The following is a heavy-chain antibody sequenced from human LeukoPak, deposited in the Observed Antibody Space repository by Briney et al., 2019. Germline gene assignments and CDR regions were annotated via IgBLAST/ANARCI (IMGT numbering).Heavy chain of an antibody. V-gene: IGHV3-49*03. CDR1: GFTFGDYA. CDR2: IRSKAYGGTT. D-gene: IGHD5-12*01. Sequence: GGSLRLSCTASGFTFGDYAMSWFRQAPGKGLEWVGFIRSKAYGGTTEYAASVKGRFTISRDDSKSIAYLQMNSLKTEDTAVYYCTRWDDIVATILVDYWGQGTLVTVSS. J-gene: IGHJ4*02. CDR3: TRWDDIVATILVDY.